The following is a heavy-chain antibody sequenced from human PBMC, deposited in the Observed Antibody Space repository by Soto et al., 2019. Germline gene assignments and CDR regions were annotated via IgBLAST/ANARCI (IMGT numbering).Heavy chain of an antibody. CDR1: GGTFSSYA. CDR2: IIPIFGTA. Sequence: SVKVSCKASGGTFSSYAISWVRQAPGQGLEWMGGIIPIFGTANYAQKFQGRVKITADESSTTAYMDLSSLTSEDTAMYYCATVNSAIVVVIHAFDIWGQGTLVTVSS. D-gene: IGHD3-22*01. V-gene: IGHV1-69*13. CDR3: ATVNSAIVVVIHAFDI. J-gene: IGHJ3*02.